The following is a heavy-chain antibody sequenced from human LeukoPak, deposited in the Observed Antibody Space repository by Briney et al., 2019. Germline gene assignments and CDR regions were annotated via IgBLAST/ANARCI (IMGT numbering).Heavy chain of an antibody. D-gene: IGHD4-17*01. CDR3: ARGHFGDHAFDY. J-gene: IGHJ4*02. CDR2: INRDGGDT. V-gene: IGHV3-20*04. CDR1: GFTFGDYG. Sequence: GGSLRLSCAASGFTFGDYGMTWVRQVPGKGLEWVSGINRDGGDTHCADSVKGRFTISRDNAKNSLYLQMNSLRAEDTALYYCARGHFGDHAFDYWGQGSLVTVSS.